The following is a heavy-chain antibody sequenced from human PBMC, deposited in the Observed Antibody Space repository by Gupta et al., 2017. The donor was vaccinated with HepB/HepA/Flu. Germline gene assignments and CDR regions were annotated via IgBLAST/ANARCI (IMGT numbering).Heavy chain of an antibody. CDR1: GGSIRNNYYT. Sequence: HLLLQESGPGLVKPSETLSLTCDVAGGSIRNNYYTWAWIRQPPGKGLEWIGGTYYSGSTYYNPSLKSRVTISVDTSNNHFSLKLTSVTATDTAVYYCARLRRSADFFFDYWGQGALVTVSS. CDR2: TYYSGST. CDR3: ARLRRSADFFFDY. V-gene: IGHV4-39*02. D-gene: IGHD2/OR15-2a*01. J-gene: IGHJ4*02.